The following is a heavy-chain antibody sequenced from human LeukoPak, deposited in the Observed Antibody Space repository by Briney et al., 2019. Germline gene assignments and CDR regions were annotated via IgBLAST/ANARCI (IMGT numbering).Heavy chain of an antibody. CDR3: ARDQVWGGYRDPGY. V-gene: IGHV1-2*02. CDR2: INSNSGGT. CDR1: GYTFTGYY. J-gene: IGHJ4*02. D-gene: IGHD3-16*02. Sequence: ASVTVSCKASGYTFTGYYIHWVRQAPGQGLEWMGWINSNSGGTNYAQKFQGRVTMTRDTSISTAYMELSSLRSDDTAVYYCARDQVWGGYRDPGYWGQGTLVTVSS.